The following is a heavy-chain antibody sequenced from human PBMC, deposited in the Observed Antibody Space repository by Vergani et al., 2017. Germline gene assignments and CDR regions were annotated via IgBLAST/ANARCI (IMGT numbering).Heavy chain of an antibody. J-gene: IGHJ2*01. Sequence: QVRLEESGPGLVKPSETLSLTCPVSGYSTGSGFYWAWIRQPPGEGLQWLTGIHNRGKTYHNPSLKSRVSVSLDTSKTRFSLNLTSVTATDTAVYYCARSQGDYWYFDLWGPGSLVTVSS. CDR2: IHNRGKT. CDR3: ARSQGDYWYFDL. V-gene: IGHV4-38-2*01. CDR1: GYSTGSGFY. D-gene: IGHD2-21*01.